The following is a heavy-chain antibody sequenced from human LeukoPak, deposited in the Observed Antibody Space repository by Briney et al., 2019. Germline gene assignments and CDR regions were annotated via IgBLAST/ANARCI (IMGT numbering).Heavy chain of an antibody. Sequence: GGSLRLSCAASGFPFSVYSMSWVRQAPGKGLEWVSSIPRGYIYYADSVKGRFTVSRDNAKNSLYLQMNSLRAEDTAVYYCARDVGSGNYYKLLHFDYWGQGTLVTVSS. J-gene: IGHJ4*02. CDR1: GFPFSVYS. CDR3: ARDVGSGNYYKLLHFDY. D-gene: IGHD3-10*01. CDR2: IPRGYI. V-gene: IGHV3-21*01.